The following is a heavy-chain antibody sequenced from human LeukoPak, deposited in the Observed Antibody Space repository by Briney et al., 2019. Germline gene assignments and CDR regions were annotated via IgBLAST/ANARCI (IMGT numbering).Heavy chain of an antibody. CDR3: ASAGPHYYDSSGYSVAFDI. V-gene: IGHV4-30-4*01. CDR2: IYYSGST. J-gene: IGHJ3*02. Sequence: PSETLSLTCTVSGGSISSGDYYWSWIRQPPGKGLEWIGYIYYSGSTYYNPSLKSRVTISVDTSKNQFSLKLSSVTAADTDVYYCASAGPHYYDSSGYSVAFDIWGQGTMVTVSS. D-gene: IGHD3-22*01. CDR1: GGSISSGDYY.